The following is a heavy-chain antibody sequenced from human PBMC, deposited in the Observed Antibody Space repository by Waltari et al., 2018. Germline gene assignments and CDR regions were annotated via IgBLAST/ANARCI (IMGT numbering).Heavy chain of an antibody. D-gene: IGHD2-15*01. CDR1: GDSMSSSYW. CDR3: ARDRGRGIYLDT. Sequence: QLQLQQSGPGLVKPSEFLSLTCTVSGDSMSSSYWWSWVRQSPKKGLVWIGQINRSGGTNYHPAFESRVIVSIDSSNNQFSLKLLSATAADTAVYYCARDRGRGIYLDTWGQGTLVTVSP. V-gene: IGHV4-4*02. J-gene: IGHJ4*02. CDR2: INRSGGT.